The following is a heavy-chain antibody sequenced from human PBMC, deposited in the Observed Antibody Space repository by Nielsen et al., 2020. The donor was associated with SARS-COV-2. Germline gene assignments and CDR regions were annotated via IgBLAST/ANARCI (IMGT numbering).Heavy chain of an antibody. D-gene: IGHD3-22*01. J-gene: IGHJ4*02. V-gene: IGHV3-48*03. CDR2: IGGNGRNI. CDR3: AKGGYHYDSSGYFD. Sequence: GRSLRLSCAASGFPFSSYEMNWVRQAPGKALEWLSYIGGNGRNIFYADSVKGRFTISRDNSKNTLYLQMNSLRAEDTAVYYCAKGGYHYDSSGYFDWGQGTLVTVSS. CDR1: GFPFSSYE.